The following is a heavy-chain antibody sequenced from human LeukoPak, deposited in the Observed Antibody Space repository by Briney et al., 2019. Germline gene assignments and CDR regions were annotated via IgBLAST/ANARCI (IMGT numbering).Heavy chain of an antibody. CDR3: ASRHCSGGGCYFAGADPFDY. Sequence: GGSLRLSCAASGFTFSSYAMSWVRQAPGKGLEWVSVIYSGGNIYYIDSVKGRFTISRDTSKNTLYLQMNSLRAEDTAVYYCASRHCSGGGCYFAGADPFDYWGQGTLVTVSS. V-gene: IGHV3-23*03. CDR1: GFTFSSYA. D-gene: IGHD2-15*01. CDR2: IYSGGNI. J-gene: IGHJ4*02.